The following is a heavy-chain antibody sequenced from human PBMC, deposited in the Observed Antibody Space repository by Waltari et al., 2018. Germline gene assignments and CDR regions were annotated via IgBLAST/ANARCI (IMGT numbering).Heavy chain of an antibody. CDR1: GFTLSRYW. Sequence: EVQLVESGGGLVQPGGSRRLSCAALGFTLSRYWMSWVRQAPGKGPEWVANIMTDGSEEYYVDSVRGRFTISRDNAKNSLYLQMNSLRPEDTAVYYCARDQWFAFDIWGHGTMVTVSS. CDR3: ARDQWFAFDI. J-gene: IGHJ3*02. CDR2: IMTDGSEE. D-gene: IGHD3-22*01. V-gene: IGHV3-7*01.